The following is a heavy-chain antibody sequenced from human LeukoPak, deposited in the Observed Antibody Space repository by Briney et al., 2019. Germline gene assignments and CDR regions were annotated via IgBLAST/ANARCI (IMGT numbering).Heavy chain of an antibody. V-gene: IGHV1-8*01. CDR2: IKPNSGRT. CDR1: GYTFTSSD. Sequence: ASVKVSCKASGYTFTSSDINWVRQAAGHGLEWMGWIKPNSGRTGYAHKFQGRVTMTANTSISTAYMELRSLRFDDTAVYYCARGRSGLAAAGTYDYWGQGTLITVSS. D-gene: IGHD6-13*01. CDR3: ARGRSGLAAAGTYDY. J-gene: IGHJ4*02.